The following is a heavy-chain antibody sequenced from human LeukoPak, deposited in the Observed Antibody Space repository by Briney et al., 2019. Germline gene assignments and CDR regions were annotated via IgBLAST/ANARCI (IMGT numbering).Heavy chain of an antibody. Sequence: GGSLRLSCVASGFTFSNAWMSWVRQAPGKGLEWVGRIKRRSDGGTTDYAAPVKGRFTISRDDSKNSLYLQVNSLKTEDTAVYFCTTVEDSGKYLYWGQGTLVTVSS. CDR3: TTVEDSGKYLY. J-gene: IGHJ4*02. CDR2: IKRRSDGGTT. V-gene: IGHV3-15*01. CDR1: GFTFSNAW. D-gene: IGHD1-26*01.